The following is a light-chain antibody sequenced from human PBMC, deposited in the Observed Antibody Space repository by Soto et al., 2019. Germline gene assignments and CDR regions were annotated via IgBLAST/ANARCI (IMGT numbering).Light chain of an antibody. CDR3: QQYNNWPHWT. J-gene: IGKJ1*01. CDR1: QSVSSN. V-gene: IGKV3-15*01. Sequence: EIVMTQSPATLSVSPGERATLSCRASQSVSSNLAWYQQEPGQAPRLLIYGASTRATGIPARFSGSGSGTEFTLTISSLQSEDFADYYCQQYNNWPHWTFGQGTKVEIK. CDR2: GAS.